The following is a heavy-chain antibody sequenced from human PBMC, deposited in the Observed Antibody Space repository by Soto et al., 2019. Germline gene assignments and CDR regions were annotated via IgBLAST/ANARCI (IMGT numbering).Heavy chain of an antibody. CDR2: IWYDGSNK. CDR1: GFTFSSYG. J-gene: IGHJ1*01. Sequence: QVQLVESGGGVVQPGRSLRLSCAASGFTFSSYGMHWVRQAPGKGLEWVAVIWYDGSNKYYADSVKGRFTISRDNSKNTLNLQMNSLRAEDTAVYYCASGDGDDEYFQHWGQGTLVTVSS. CDR3: ASGDGDDEYFQH. V-gene: IGHV3-33*01. D-gene: IGHD4-17*01.